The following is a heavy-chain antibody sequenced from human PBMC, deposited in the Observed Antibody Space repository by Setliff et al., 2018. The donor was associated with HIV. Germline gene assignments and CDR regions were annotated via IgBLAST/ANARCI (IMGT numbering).Heavy chain of an antibody. CDR2: VYYSGST. V-gene: IGHV4-39*07. J-gene: IGHJ4*02. CDR3: AREKNGYFDS. CDR1: GGSFSSSSYY. Sequence: SETLSLTCIVSGGSFSSSSYYWGWIRQPPGKGLEWIGTVYYSGSTYYNPSLKSRVTISVDTSENQFSLTVTSVTAADTAVYYCAREKNGYFDSWGQGTLVTVSS. D-gene: IGHD2-8*01.